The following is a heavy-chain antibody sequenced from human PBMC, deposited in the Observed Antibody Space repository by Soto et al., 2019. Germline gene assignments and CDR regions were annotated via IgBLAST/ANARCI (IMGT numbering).Heavy chain of an antibody. CDR3: AGALLWFGGYGIDV. CDR1: GGSLTTYY. Sequence: QVQLQQWGAGLLKPSETLSLTCTAYGGSLTTYYWSWIRQPPGKGLEWSGEINDSGSTNYNPSLKSQFTRSVDTSKNQFSLEVTSLTAEDTAVYYCAGALLWFGGYGIDVWGQGTAVTVSS. D-gene: IGHD3-10*01. J-gene: IGHJ6*02. V-gene: IGHV4-34*01. CDR2: INDSGST.